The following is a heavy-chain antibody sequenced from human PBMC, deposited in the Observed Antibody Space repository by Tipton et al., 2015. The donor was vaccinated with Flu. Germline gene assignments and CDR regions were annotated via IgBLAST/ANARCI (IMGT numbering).Heavy chain of an antibody. CDR3: ASLIAARGRYYSDY. CDR1: GGSISNSGYY. J-gene: IGHJ4*02. Sequence: LRLSCTVSGGSISNSGYYWNWIRQHPGKGLEWIGYIYYSGSTYYNPSLKSRVTISVDTSKNQFSLKLISVTAADTAEYYCASLIAARGRYYSDYWGQGTLVPVSS. CDR2: IYYSGST. V-gene: IGHV4-31*03. D-gene: IGHD6-6*01.